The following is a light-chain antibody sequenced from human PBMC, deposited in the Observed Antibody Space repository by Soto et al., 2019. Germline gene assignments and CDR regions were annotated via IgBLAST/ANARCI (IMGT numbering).Light chain of an antibody. V-gene: IGLV2-14*01. CDR1: SSDVGSYDH. CDR3: ISYTGSSTSYV. CDR2: EVS. Sequence: QSVLTQPASVSGSPGQSITISCSGTSSDVGSYDHVAWYQQFPGKTPKLMIYEVSNRPSGVSSRFSGPKSGNTASLTISGLQAEDEADYYCISYTGSSTSYVFGSGTKVTVL. J-gene: IGLJ1*01.